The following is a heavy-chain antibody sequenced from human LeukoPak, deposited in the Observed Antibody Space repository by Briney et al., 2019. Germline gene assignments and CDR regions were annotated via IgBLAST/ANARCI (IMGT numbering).Heavy chain of an antibody. CDR1: GFTFSSYA. CDR3: AKDPDTAMAYYYYYGMDV. V-gene: IGHV3-23*01. J-gene: IGHJ6*02. D-gene: IGHD5-18*01. CDR2: ISGSGGST. Sequence: GGSLRLSCAASGFTFSSYAMSWVRQAPGKGLEWVSAISGSGGSTYYADSVKGRFTISRDISKNTLYLQMNSPRAEDTAVYYCAKDPDTAMAYYYYYGMDVWGQGTTVTVSS.